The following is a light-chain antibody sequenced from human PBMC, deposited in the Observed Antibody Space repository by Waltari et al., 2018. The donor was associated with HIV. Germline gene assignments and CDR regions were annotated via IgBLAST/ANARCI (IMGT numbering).Light chain of an antibody. CDR2: SND. CDR1: TSNIGANY. Sequence: QPVLCQPPSLSGAPGQRVTPPCSGTTSNIGANYLSWFQHGPAAAPKLFIFSNDRRPSGVPGRVSGSKAGTSAYLAISGLRPEDEADYYCATWDDNLNTYVFGPGTRLSVL. CDR3: ATWDDNLNTYV. J-gene: IGLJ1*01. V-gene: IGLV1-47*01.